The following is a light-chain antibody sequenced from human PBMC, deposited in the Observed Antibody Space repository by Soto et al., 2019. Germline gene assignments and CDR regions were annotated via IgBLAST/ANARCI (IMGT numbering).Light chain of an antibody. CDR2: DVS. Sequence: QSALPQPASLSGSPGQSITISCTGTSSDVGGYNYVSWYQQHPGKAPKLMIYDVSNRPSGVSNRFSGSKSGNTASLTISGLQAEDEADYYCSSYTSSSTLVVFGGGTKVTVL. V-gene: IGLV2-14*01. J-gene: IGLJ2*01. CDR1: SSDVGGYNY. CDR3: SSYTSSSTLVV.